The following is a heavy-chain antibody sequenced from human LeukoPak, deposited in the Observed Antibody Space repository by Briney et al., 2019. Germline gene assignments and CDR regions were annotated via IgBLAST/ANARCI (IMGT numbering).Heavy chain of an antibody. CDR2: ISSSGSTI. V-gene: IGHV3-48*03. Sequence: PGGSLRLSCAASGFTFSSYEMNWVRQAPGKGLEWVSYISSSGSTIYYADSVKGRFTISRDNAKNSLYLQMNSLRAEDTAVCYCARGQSSGHDYWGQGTLVTVSS. J-gene: IGHJ4*02. CDR3: ARGQSSGHDY. D-gene: IGHD3-22*01. CDR1: GFTFSSYE.